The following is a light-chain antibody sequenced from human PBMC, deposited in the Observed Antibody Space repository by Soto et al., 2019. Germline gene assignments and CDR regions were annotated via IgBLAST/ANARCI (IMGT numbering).Light chain of an antibody. CDR1: QGISSA. Sequence: AIQLTQSPSSLSASVGDRVTITCRASQGISSALAWYQQKPGKAPKLLIYDASSLESGVPSRFRGSGSATDFPLTISSLQPEDFATYYCQQFNNYPPLYTFGQGTKLEI. J-gene: IGKJ2*01. CDR2: DAS. V-gene: IGKV1D-13*01. CDR3: QQFNNYPPLYT.